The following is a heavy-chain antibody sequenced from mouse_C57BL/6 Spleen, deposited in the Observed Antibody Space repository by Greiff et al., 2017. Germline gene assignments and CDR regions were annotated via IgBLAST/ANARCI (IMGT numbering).Heavy chain of an antibody. D-gene: IGHD1-1*01. V-gene: IGHV2-5*01. CDR3: AKMDFTITTVRGDY. J-gene: IGHJ4*01. Sequence: QVQLQQSGPGLVQPSQSLSITCTVSGFSLTSYGVHWVRQSPGKGLEWLGVIWRGGSTDYKAAFRSRLSITKDNSERQVFFKMNRLRADDTAIYYCAKMDFTITTVRGDYWGQGTSVTVSS. CDR2: IWRGGST. CDR1: GFSLTSYG.